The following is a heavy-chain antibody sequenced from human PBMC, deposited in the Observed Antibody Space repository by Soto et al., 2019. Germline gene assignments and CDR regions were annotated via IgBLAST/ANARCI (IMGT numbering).Heavy chain of an antibody. J-gene: IGHJ6*02. Sequence: QVQLVESGGGVVQPGTSLRLSCAPSGFTFSSYVMHWVRQAPGKGLEWVAVVHYDGTKKYYADSVRGRFTISRDNSENILYLQMNRLRPDDTAVYFCARETSYDFWSGPQTMDVWGQGTTVTVSS. CDR2: VHYDGTKK. V-gene: IGHV3-33*01. CDR1: GFTFSSYV. D-gene: IGHD3-3*01. CDR3: ARETSYDFWSGPQTMDV.